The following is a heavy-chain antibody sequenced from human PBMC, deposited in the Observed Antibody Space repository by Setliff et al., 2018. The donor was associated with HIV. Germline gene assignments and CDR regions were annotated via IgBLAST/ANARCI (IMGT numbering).Heavy chain of an antibody. D-gene: IGHD6-13*01. CDR2: IYTSGIT. CDR3: ARVVWMAAAGTIDYYYYGMDI. CDR1: GASLSGYY. J-gene: IGHJ6*02. Sequence: SETLSLTCAVYGASLSGYYWSWIRQPAGKGLEWIGRIYTSGITNYSPSLKSRVTISVDTSKNQFSLKLRSVTAADTAVYYCARVVWMAAAGTIDYYYYGMDIWGQGTTVTVSS. V-gene: IGHV4-59*10.